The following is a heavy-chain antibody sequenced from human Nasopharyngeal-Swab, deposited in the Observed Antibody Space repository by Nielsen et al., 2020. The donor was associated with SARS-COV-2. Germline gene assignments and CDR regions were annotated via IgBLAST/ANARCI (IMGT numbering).Heavy chain of an antibody. D-gene: IGHD3-22*01. V-gene: IGHV1-69*04. CDR2: IIPIFGIS. CDR3: AGQGGGDYYDSRRYYNYVMDV. CDR1: GGTFSSYA. J-gene: IGHJ6*02. Sequence: SVKVSCKASGGTFSSYAISWVRQAPGQGLEWMGRIIPIFGISNYAQKLQGRVTITAEKSTSTAYMELSSLRSEDTAVYYCAGQGGGDYYDSRRYYNYVMDVWGQGTTVTVSS.